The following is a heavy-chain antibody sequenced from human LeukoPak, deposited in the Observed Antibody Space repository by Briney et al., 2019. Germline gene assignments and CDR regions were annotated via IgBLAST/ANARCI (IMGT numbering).Heavy chain of an antibody. CDR1: GYTFTSYG. CDR3: AREHYNLLTGRGGYFDY. CDR2: ISAYNGNT. J-gene: IGHJ4*02. D-gene: IGHD3-9*01. V-gene: IGHV1-18*01. Sequence: ASVKVSCKASGYTFTSYGISWVRQAPGQGLEWMGWISAYNGNTNYAQKLQGRVTMTTDTSTSTAYMELRSLRSDDTAVYYCAREHYNLLTGRGGYFDYWGQGTLVTVSS.